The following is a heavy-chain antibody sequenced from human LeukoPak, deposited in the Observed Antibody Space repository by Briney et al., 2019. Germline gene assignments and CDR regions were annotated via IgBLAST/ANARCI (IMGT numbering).Heavy chain of an antibody. CDR2: IWYDGSNK. CDR1: GFTFSSYA. CDR3: ARAAYDSNGYLTL. J-gene: IGHJ4*02. Sequence: GGSLRLSCAASGFTFSSYAMSWVRQAPGKGLEWVAVIWYDGSNKYYADSVKGRFTISRDNSKNSLSLQVNSLRDEDTAIYFCARAAYDSNGYLTLWGQGTLVTVSS. D-gene: IGHD3-22*01. V-gene: IGHV3-33*08.